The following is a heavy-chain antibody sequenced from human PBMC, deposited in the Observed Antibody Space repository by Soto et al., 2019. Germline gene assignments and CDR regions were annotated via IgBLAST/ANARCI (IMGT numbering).Heavy chain of an antibody. D-gene: IGHD7-27*01. V-gene: IGHV4-61*08. Sequence: SETLSLTCSVSGGSVTSGGYHWNWIRQSPGKGLEWIGYMYYTGTTNYNPSLRSRVSISIDTSKNQFSLKLTSVTAADTAIYYCVRDVLGTWGQGTQVTVSS. J-gene: IGHJ4*02. CDR3: VRDVLGT. CDR1: GGSVTSGGYH. CDR2: MYYTGTT.